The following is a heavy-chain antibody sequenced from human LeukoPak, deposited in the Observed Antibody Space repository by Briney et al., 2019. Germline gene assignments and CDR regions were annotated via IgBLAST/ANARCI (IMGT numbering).Heavy chain of an antibody. Sequence: SETLSLTCAVSGYSISSNYYWGWIRQPPGKGLEWIGSIHHSGSSYDSGSTYYNPSLRGRVTISVDTSKNQFSLKLSSVTAADTAVYYCAREAVAGQLYYYYYMDVWGKGTTVTVSS. V-gene: IGHV4-38-2*02. CDR2: IHHSGSSYDSGST. CDR1: GYSISSNYY. CDR3: AREAVAGQLYYYYYMDV. J-gene: IGHJ6*03. D-gene: IGHD6-19*01.